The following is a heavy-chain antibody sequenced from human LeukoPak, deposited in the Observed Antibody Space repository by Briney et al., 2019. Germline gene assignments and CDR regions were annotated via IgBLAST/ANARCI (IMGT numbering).Heavy chain of an antibody. CDR1: GFTFSSFD. J-gene: IGHJ4*02. Sequence: GGSLRRSCAPSGFTFSSFDMHWVRQPPDKGLEWVAFIKFDGSQRYYADSVRGRFTVSRYNSRNMLYLQLDSLRDDDTAVYFCARRLPDSGSYSPDYWGQVTLVTVSS. D-gene: IGHD3-10*01. V-gene: IGHV3-30*02. CDR2: IKFDGSQR. CDR3: ARRLPDSGSYSPDY.